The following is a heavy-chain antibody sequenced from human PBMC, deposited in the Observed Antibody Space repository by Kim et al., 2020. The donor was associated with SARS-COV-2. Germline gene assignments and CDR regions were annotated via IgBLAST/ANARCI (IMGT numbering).Heavy chain of an antibody. D-gene: IGHD2-21*01. CDR2: IYYSGST. CDR1: GGSISSGGYY. V-gene: IGHV4-31*03. J-gene: IGHJ3*02. CDR3: ARVPNVVVITISAFVI. Sequence: SETLSLTCTVSGGSISSGGYYWSWIRQHPGKGLEWIGYIYYSGSTYYNPSLKSRVTISVDTSKNQFSLKLSSVTAADTAVYYCARVPNVVVITISAFVIWGQGKMVTVSS.